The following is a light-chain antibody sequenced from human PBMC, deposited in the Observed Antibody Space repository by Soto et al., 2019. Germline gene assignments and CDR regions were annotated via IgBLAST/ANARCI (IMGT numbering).Light chain of an antibody. V-gene: IGKV1-5*03. J-gene: IGKJ1*01. CDR2: RAS. CDR3: QQYSTYSWT. CDR1: QSISSW. Sequence: DIQMTQSPCTLSASVGDRVTITCRASQSISSWLAWYQQKPGKAPKLLIYRASNLESGVPSRFSGSGSGTDFTLTISSLQPDDFASYYCQQYSTYSWTFGQGTQVEIK.